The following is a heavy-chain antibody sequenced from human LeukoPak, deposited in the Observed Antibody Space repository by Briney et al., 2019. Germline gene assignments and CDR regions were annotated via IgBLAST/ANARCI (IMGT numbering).Heavy chain of an antibody. CDR2: INHSGST. D-gene: IGHD5-18*01. CDR1: GGSFSGYY. CDR3: ARARIQLWPVCFDY. Sequence: PSETLSLTCAVYGGSFSGYYWSWIRQPPGKGLEWIGEINHSGSTNYNPSLKSRVTISVDTSKNQFSLKLSSVTAADTAVYYYARARIQLWPVCFDYWGQGTLVTVSS. J-gene: IGHJ4*02. V-gene: IGHV4-34*01.